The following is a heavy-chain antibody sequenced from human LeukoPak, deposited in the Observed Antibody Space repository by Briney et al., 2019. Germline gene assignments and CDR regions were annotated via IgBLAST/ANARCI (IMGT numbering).Heavy chain of an antibody. CDR3: AHRPAAAAIFDY. CDR1: GFSLSTSGVG. D-gene: IGHD2-2*01. CDR2: IYGNDDK. J-gene: IGHJ4*02. V-gene: IGHV2-5*01. Sequence: KSGPTLVNPTQTLTLTCTFSGFSLSTSGVGVGWIRQPPGRALEWLALIYGNDDKRYSPSPKSRLTITKDTSKNQVVLTMTNMDPVDTATYYCAHRPAAAAIFDYWGQGTLVTVSS.